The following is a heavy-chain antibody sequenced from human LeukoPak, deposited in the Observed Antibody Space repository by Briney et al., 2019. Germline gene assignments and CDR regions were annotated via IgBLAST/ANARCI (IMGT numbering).Heavy chain of an antibody. CDR3: ARDPNGDYIGAFDM. D-gene: IGHD4-17*01. CDR1: GFSFSAYA. V-gene: IGHV3-23*01. CDR2: IRAIGGAYYA. Sequence: GGSLRLSCTASGFSFSAYAMMWIRQAPGKGPEWVSAIRAIGGAYYADYAESVKGRSTISRDDSKSTLFLQMWSLRVEDTAVYYCARDPNGDYIGAFDMWGPGTKVTVSS. J-gene: IGHJ3*02.